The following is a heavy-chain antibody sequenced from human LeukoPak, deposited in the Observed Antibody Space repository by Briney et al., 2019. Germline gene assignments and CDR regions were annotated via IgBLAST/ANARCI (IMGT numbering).Heavy chain of an antibody. J-gene: IGHJ6*02. V-gene: IGHV4-34*01. CDR3: ARGGLRRLRKDYYYGMDV. D-gene: IGHD4-17*01. Sequence: SETLSLTCAVYGGSFSGYYWSWIRQPPGKGLEWIGEINHSGSTNYNPSLKSRVTISADTSKNQFSLKLSSVIAADTAVYYCARGGLRRLRKDYYYGMDVWGQGTTVTVSS. CDR1: GGSFSGYY. CDR2: INHSGST.